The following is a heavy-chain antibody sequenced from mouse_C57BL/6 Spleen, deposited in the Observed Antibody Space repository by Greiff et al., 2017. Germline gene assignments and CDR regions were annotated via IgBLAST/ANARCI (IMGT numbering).Heavy chain of an antibody. Sequence: EVKLVESGGGLVQPGGSLSLSCAASGFTFTDYYMSWVRQPPGKALEWLGFISNKANGYTTEYSASVKGRFTISSDNSHSILYLQMNALRAEDSATYYCARSGGQITTIVPYYYAMDYWGQGTSVTVSS. CDR1: GFTFTDYY. J-gene: IGHJ4*01. CDR2: ISNKANGYTT. CDR3: ARSGGQITTIVPYYYAMDY. V-gene: IGHV7-3*01. D-gene: IGHD1-1*01.